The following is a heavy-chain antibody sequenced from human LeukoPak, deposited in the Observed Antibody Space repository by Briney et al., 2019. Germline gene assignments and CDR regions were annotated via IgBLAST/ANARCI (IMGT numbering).Heavy chain of an antibody. D-gene: IGHD3-10*01. CDR3: AKDGSITMVRGVRFYWYFDL. J-gene: IGHJ2*01. V-gene: IGHV3-30*18. CDR2: ISYDGSNK. CDR1: GFTFSSYG. Sequence: GRSLRLSCAASGFTFSSYGMHWVRQAPGKGLEWVAVISYDGSNKYYADSVKGRFTISRDNSKNTLYLQMNSLRAEDTAVYYCAKDGSITMVRGVRFYWYFDLWGRDTLVTVSS.